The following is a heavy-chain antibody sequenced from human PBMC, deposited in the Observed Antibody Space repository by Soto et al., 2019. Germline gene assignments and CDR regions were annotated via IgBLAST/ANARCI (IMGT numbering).Heavy chain of an antibody. CDR2: IKSDGST. V-gene: IGHV3-74*01. J-gene: IGHJ4*02. Sequence: PGGSLRLSCAASGFTFSSYWMHWVRQVPGKGLVWVSCIKSDGSTTYADSVKGRFIISRDNAKNTLYLQMNSLRTEDTAVYYRARDRGYHADYWGLGSLVTVSS. CDR3: ARDRGYHADY. CDR1: GFTFSSYW. D-gene: IGHD2-15*01.